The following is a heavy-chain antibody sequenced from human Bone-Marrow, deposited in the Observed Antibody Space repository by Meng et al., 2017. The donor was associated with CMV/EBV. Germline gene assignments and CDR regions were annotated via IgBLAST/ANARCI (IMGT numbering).Heavy chain of an antibody. Sequence: SCTVSGGSISSYYWSWIRQPPGKGLEWIGYIYYSGSTNYNPSLKSRVTISVDTSKNQFSLKLSSVTAADTAVYYCARNNYDFWSGGPYYYGMDVWGQGTTVTVSS. D-gene: IGHD3-3*01. CDR3: ARNNYDFWSGGPYYYGMDV. V-gene: IGHV4-59*01. CDR1: GGSISSYY. J-gene: IGHJ6*02. CDR2: IYYSGST.